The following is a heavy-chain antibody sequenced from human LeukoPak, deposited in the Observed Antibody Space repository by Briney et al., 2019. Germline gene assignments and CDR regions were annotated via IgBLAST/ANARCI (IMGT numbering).Heavy chain of an antibody. J-gene: IGHJ5*02. D-gene: IGHD2-2*01. CDR2: INHSGST. V-gene: IGHV4-34*01. CDR1: GGSFGGYY. Sequence: KPSETLSLTCAVYGGSFGGYYWSWIRQPPGKGLEWIGEINHSGSTNYNPSLKSRVTISVDTSKNQFSLKLSSVTAADTAVYYCARKVPAARIKGGWFDPWGQGTLVTVSS. CDR3: ARKVPAARIKGGWFDP.